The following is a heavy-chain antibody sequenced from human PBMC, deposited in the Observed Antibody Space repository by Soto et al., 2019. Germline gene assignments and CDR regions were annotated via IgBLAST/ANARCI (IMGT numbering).Heavy chain of an antibody. CDR3: ALLGGWSGGSSGMDV. Sequence: EVQLVESGGGLVQPGGSLRLSCAASGIIFSDYHMDWVRQAPGKGWEWVGRIRRKANSYTTEYAASVTGRFTISRDDSKNSLYLQMNSLKSEDTAVYYCALLGGWSGGSSGMDVWGQGTTVTVSS. CDR2: IRRKANSYTT. D-gene: IGHD6-19*01. V-gene: IGHV3-72*01. CDR1: GIIFSDYH. J-gene: IGHJ6*02.